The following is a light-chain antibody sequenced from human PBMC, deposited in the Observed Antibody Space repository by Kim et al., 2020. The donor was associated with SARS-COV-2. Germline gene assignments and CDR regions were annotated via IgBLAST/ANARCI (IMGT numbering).Light chain of an antibody. CDR3: ASWDDSLNGVV. CDR2: GDN. V-gene: IGLV1-44*01. Sequence: GQRVTISCSGSTSNIGTKTIKWYQQLPRTAPRLLIFGDNQRPSGVPDRFSGSKSGTSASLAINGLQSEDEADYYRASWDDSLNGVVFGGGTQLTVL. CDR1: TSNIGTKT. J-gene: IGLJ2*01.